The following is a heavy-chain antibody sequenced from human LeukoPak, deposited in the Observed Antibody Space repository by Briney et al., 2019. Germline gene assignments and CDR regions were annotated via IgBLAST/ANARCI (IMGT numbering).Heavy chain of an antibody. CDR2: IYYSGST. Sequence: SETLSLTCTVSGGSISSYYWNWIRQPPGKGLEWIGYIYYSGSTNYNPSLKSRVTISVDTSKNQFSLKLSSVTAADTAVYYCARWSYYYYGMDVWGQGTTVTVSS. J-gene: IGHJ6*02. CDR1: GGSISSYY. CDR3: ARWSYYYYGMDV. D-gene: IGHD3-3*01. V-gene: IGHV4-59*08.